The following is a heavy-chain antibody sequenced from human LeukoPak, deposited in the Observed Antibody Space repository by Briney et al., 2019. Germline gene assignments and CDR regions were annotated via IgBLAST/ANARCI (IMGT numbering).Heavy chain of an antibody. J-gene: IGHJ4*02. CDR1: GFTLSTYW. V-gene: IGHV3-7*01. D-gene: IGHD6-19*01. Sequence: GGSLRLSGAVSGFTLSTYWMSWVRQAPGKGLEWVANIKEDGSEKYYVDSVKGRFTISTDNAKNSLYLQMTSLRAEDTAVYYCARVAGSGWYSVDYWGQGTLVTVSS. CDR3: ARVAGSGWYSVDY. CDR2: IKEDGSEK.